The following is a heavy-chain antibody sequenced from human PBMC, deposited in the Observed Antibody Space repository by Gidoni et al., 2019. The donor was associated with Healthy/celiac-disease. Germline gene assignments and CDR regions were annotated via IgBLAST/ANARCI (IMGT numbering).Heavy chain of an antibody. CDR3: AREVHPHWFDP. CDR2: IYPGESDT. D-gene: IGHD1-1*01. CDR1: GYSFTSYW. J-gene: IGHJ5*02. Sequence: EVQLVQSVAEVKKPGESLKISCTVSGYSFTSYWIGWVRQMPGKGLEWMGIIYPGESDTRYSPSVQGQVTISADKSISTAYLQWSSLKASDTAMYYCAREVHPHWFDPWGQGTLVTVSS. V-gene: IGHV5-51*01.